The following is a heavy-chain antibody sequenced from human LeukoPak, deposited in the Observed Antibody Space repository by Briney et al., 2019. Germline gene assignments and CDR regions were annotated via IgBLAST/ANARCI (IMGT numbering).Heavy chain of an antibody. Sequence: SETLSLTCTVSGGSISSGGYYWSWIRQPPGKGLEWIGYIYHSGSTYYNPSLKSRVTISVDRSKNQFSLKLSSVTAADTAVYYCARLKPAAIYNWFDPWGQGTLVTASS. V-gene: IGHV4-30-2*01. J-gene: IGHJ5*02. CDR1: GGSISSGGYY. CDR2: IYHSGST. CDR3: ARLKPAAIYNWFDP. D-gene: IGHD2-2*01.